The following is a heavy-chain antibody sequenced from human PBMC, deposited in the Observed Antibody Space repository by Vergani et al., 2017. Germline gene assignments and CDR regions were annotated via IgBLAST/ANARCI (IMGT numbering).Heavy chain of an antibody. Sequence: QVLLVQSGAEVKKPGASVSVSCKTSGYTLTNYYIYWVRQAPGQGLEWMGIINPSGGSTTYAQKFQGRPTMTRETSTSTVYMDLSNLSSEDTAVYYCARPHGDILPPDPRRLDYWGQGSLVTVSS. V-gene: IGHV1-46*03. CDR1: GYTLTNYY. CDR3: ARPHGDILPPDPRRLDY. J-gene: IGHJ4*02. CDR2: INPSGGST.